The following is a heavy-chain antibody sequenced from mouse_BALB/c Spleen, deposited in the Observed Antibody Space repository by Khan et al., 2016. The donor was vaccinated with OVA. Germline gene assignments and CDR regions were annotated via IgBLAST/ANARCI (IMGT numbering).Heavy chain of an antibody. Sequence: EVQLQESGPGLVKPSQTVSLTCTVTGISITSGNYRWSWIRQFPGNKLEWIVNIYYSGTVTYNPSLTSRTTITRDTSKNQFFLEMNSLTAEDTATYYCARDYVSLYWYFDVWGAGTTVTVSS. CDR1: GISITSGNYR. J-gene: IGHJ1*01. D-gene: IGHD1-1*01. CDR2: IYYSGTV. CDR3: ARDYVSLYWYFDV. V-gene: IGHV3-5*02.